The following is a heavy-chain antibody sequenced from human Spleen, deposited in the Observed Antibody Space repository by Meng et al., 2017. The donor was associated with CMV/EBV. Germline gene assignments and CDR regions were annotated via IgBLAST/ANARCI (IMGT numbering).Heavy chain of an antibody. CDR3: AGIWRYQLPDDAFDI. J-gene: IGHJ3*02. D-gene: IGHD2-2*01. CDR2: IKLDGSEK. V-gene: IGHV3-7*01. CDR1: GFTFSSYW. Sequence: GGSLRLSCAASGFTFSSYWMSWVRQAPGKGLEWVANIKLDGSEKYYVDSVKGRFTISRDNAKNSLSLQMNSLRAEDTAVYDCAGIWRYQLPDDAFDIWGQGTMVTVSS.